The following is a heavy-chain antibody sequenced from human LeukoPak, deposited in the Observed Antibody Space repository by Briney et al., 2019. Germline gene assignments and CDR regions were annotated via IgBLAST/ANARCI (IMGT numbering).Heavy chain of an antibody. Sequence: GASVKVSCKASGYTFTGYYMHWVRQAPGQGLEWMGWINPNSGGTNYAQKFQGRVTMTRDTSISTAYMELSRLRSDDTAVYYCARVHVGYYGSGSPFDHWGQGTLVTVSS. CDR1: GYTFTGYY. V-gene: IGHV1-2*02. D-gene: IGHD3-10*01. J-gene: IGHJ4*02. CDR3: ARVHVGYYGSGSPFDH. CDR2: INPNSGGT.